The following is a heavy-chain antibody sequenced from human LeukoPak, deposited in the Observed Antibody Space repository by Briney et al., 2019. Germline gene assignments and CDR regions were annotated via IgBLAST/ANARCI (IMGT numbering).Heavy chain of an antibody. CDR2: IASDGSHT. CDR1: GFTFSNYF. CDR3: ARERQDTVIHSGAFDI. V-gene: IGHV3-30-3*01. J-gene: IGHJ3*02. D-gene: IGHD2-21*02. Sequence: GGSLRLSCAASGFTFSNYFMHWVRQAPGKGLEWVADIASDGSHTFYVESVKGRFTISRDNSKDTLYLQMNSLGPEDTAVYFCARERQDTVIHSGAFDIWGQGTMVTVSS.